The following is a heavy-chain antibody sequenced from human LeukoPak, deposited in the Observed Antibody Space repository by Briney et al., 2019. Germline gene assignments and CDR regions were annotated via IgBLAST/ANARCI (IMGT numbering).Heavy chain of an antibody. J-gene: IGHJ4*02. CDR2: INPNSGGT. CDR1: GYIFTGYS. CDR3: VRGSAGSTYSPFNY. D-gene: IGHD4-11*01. Sequence: ASVKVSCKASGYIFTGYSLHWVRQAPGQGLEWMGWINPNSGGTNYAQIFQGRVNITRDMSISTAYMELSSLRFDDTAVYYCVRGSAGSTYSPFNYWGQGTLVSVSS. V-gene: IGHV1-2*02.